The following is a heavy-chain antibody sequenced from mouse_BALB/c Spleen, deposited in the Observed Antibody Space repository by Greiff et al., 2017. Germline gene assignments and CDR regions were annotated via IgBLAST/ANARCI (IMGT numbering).Heavy chain of an antibody. Sequence: EVQGVESGGGLVKPGGSLKLSCAASGFTFSSYAMSWVRQSPEKRLEWVAEISSGGSYTYYPDTVTGRFTISRDNAKNTLYLEMSSLRSEDTAMYYCARDKELSMDYWGQGTSVTVSS. J-gene: IGHJ4*01. CDR2: ISSGGSYT. D-gene: IGHD1-3*01. CDR1: GFTFSSYA. V-gene: IGHV5-9-4*01. CDR3: ARDKELSMDY.